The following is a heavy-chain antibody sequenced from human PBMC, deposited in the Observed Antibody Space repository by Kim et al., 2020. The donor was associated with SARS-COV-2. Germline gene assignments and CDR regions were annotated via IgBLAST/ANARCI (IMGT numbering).Heavy chain of an antibody. Sequence: ASVKVSCKASGYTFTSYHINWVRQASGQGLEWMGWINPNSGGTNYAQKFQGWVTMTRDTSISTAYMELSRLRSDDTAVYYCARETRYCSGGSCYPDYWGQGTLVTVSS. V-gene: IGHV1-2*04. CDR2: INPNSGGT. D-gene: IGHD2-15*01. CDR1: GYTFTSYH. J-gene: IGHJ4*02. CDR3: ARETRYCSGGSCYPDY.